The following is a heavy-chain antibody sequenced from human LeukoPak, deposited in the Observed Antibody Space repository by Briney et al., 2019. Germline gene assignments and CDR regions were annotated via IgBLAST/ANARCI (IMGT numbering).Heavy chain of an antibody. CDR1: GFTFDDYA. CDR3: AKGTDSITS. CDR2: ISWNSGSI. D-gene: IGHD3-16*01. Sequence: SLRLSCAASGFTFDDYAMHWVRQAPGKGLEWVSGISWNSGSIGYADSVKGRFTISRDNAKNSLYLQMNSLRAEDTALYYCAKGTDSITSWGQGTLVTVSS. J-gene: IGHJ5*02. V-gene: IGHV3-9*01.